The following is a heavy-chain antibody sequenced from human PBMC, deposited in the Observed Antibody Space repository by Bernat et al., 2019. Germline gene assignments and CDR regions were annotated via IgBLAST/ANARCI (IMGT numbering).Heavy chain of an antibody. CDR2: IRSKANSYAT. Sequence: EVQLVESGGGLVQPGGSLKLSCAASGFTFSGSAMHWVRQASGKGLEWVGRIRSKANSYATAYAASVKGRFTISRDDSKNTAYLQMNSLKTEDTAVYYCARDIIWSGMDVWGQGTTVTVSS. V-gene: IGHV3-73*01. CDR3: ARDIIWSGMDV. J-gene: IGHJ6*02. CDR1: GFTFSGSA. D-gene: IGHD2-15*01.